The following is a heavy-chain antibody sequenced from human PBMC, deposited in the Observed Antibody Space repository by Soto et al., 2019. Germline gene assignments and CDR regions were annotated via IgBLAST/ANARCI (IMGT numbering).Heavy chain of an antibody. Sequence: QVQLQESGPGLVKPSETLSLTCTVSGGSISSYYWSWIRQPPGKGLEWIGYIYYSGSTNYNPSLKSRVTISVDTSKNQFSLKLSSVTAADTAVYYCARGIVVVVAASYAFDIWGQGTMVTVSS. V-gene: IGHV4-59*08. J-gene: IGHJ3*02. CDR3: ARGIVVVVAASYAFDI. D-gene: IGHD2-15*01. CDR2: IYYSGST. CDR1: GGSISSYY.